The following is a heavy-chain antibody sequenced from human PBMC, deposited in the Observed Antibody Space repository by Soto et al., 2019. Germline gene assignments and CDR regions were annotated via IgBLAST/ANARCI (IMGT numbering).Heavy chain of an antibody. CDR2: IIPIFGTA. D-gene: IGHD6-19*01. CDR3: ARVQGLPSIAVAGPLAG. CDR1: GGTFSSYA. Sequence: QVQLVQSGAEVKKPGSSVKVSCKASGGTFSSYAISWVRQAPGQGLEWMGGIIPIFGTANYAQKFQGRVTITADESTSTAYMGRSSLRSEDTAVYYCARVQGLPSIAVAGPLAGWGQGTLVTVSS. J-gene: IGHJ4*02. V-gene: IGHV1-69*01.